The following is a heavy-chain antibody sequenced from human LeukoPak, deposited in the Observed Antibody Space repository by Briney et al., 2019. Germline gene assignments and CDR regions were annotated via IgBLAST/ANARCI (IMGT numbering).Heavy chain of an antibody. Sequence: ASVKVSCKASGYTFIGYYMHWVRQAPGQGLEWMGWINPNSGGTNYAQKFQGRVTMTRDTSISTAYMELSRLRSDDTAVYYCARETPDSSGYYYPLGYWGQGTLVTVSS. J-gene: IGHJ4*02. CDR3: ARETPDSSGYYYPLGY. CDR1: GYTFIGYY. CDR2: INPNSGGT. D-gene: IGHD3-22*01. V-gene: IGHV1-2*02.